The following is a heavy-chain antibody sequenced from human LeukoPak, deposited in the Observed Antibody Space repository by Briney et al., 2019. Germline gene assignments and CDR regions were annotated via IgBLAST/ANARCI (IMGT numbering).Heavy chain of an antibody. J-gene: IGHJ4*02. V-gene: IGHV3-48*04. CDR2: ISSSSSNI. CDR1: TFTFSTYT. Sequence: GGSLRLSCAASTFTFSTYTMNWVRQAPGKGLEWVSYISSSSSNILYADSVKGRFTISRGNAKNSLYLQMNSLRAEDTAVYYCARASYDYGDYAGPSPDYWGQGTLVTVSS. CDR3: ARASYDYGDYAGPSPDY. D-gene: IGHD4-17*01.